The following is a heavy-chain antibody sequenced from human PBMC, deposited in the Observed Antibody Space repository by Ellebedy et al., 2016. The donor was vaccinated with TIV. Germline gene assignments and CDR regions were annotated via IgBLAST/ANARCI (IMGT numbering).Heavy chain of an antibody. J-gene: IGHJ4*02. D-gene: IGHD3-10*01. CDR2: ISGSGVST. CDR1: GFTFSSYA. V-gene: IGHV3-23*01. CDR3: ARELLESLQFDY. Sequence: GGSLRLXCAASGFTFSSYAMSWVRQAPGKGLEWVSTISGSGVSTYYADSVKGRFTISRDNAKNSLYLQMNSLRAEDTAIYYCARELLESLQFDYWGQGTLVTVSS.